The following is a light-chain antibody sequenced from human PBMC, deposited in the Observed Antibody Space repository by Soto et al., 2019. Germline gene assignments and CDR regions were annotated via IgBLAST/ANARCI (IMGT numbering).Light chain of an antibody. V-gene: IGKV1-33*01. J-gene: IGKJ5*01. CDR3: QQYENLPT. CDR2: DAS. Sequence: DIQMTQSPPTLSASVRDRVTITCRASQTISSWLAWYQQKPGRAPKLLIYDASNLEAGVPSRFRGSGSGTDFTFTISRLQPEDIATYYCQQYENLPTFGQGTRLEI. CDR1: QTISSW.